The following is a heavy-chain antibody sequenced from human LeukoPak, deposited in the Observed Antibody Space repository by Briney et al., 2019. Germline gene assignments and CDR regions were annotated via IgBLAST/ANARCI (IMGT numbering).Heavy chain of an antibody. CDR3: ARLAMIIGRDAFDL. Sequence: SETLSLTCAVHGGSFSGYHWNWIRQSPGKGLEWIGEINDRGHTNYNPSLKSRVTISIDTSKNDFSLSLSSVTAAATAVYCCARLAMIIGRDAFDLWGQGTLVTVS. J-gene: IGHJ3*01. CDR2: INDRGHT. CDR1: GGSFSGYH. D-gene: IGHD3-22*01. V-gene: IGHV4-34*01.